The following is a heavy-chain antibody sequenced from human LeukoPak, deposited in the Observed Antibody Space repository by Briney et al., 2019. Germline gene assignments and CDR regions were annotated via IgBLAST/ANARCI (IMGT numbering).Heavy chain of an antibody. V-gene: IGHV3-23*01. J-gene: IGHJ4*02. Sequence: GGSLRLSCAASGFTFSGYAMSWVRQAPGRGLEWVSAISGSGGSTYYAGSVKGRFTISRDNSKNTLYLQMNSLRAEDTAVYYCAGSYYLLRFDYWGQGTLVTVSS. CDR1: GFTFSGYA. D-gene: IGHD2-15*01. CDR3: AGSYYLLRFDY. CDR2: ISGSGGST.